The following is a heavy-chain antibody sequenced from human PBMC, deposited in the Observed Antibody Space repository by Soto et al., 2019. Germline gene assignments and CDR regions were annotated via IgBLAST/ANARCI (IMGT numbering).Heavy chain of an antibody. V-gene: IGHV3-23*01. CDR3: AKARCSTTNCYVPDY. D-gene: IGHD2-2*01. CDR2: ISGSGASP. J-gene: IGHJ4*02. Sequence: PGGSLRLSCAASGFTFSTYTMSWVRRAPGKGLEWVSAISGSGASPSYADSVQGRFTISRDNPKRTLYLQMNSLRAEDTAVYYCAKARCSTTNCYVPDYWGQGTLVTVSS. CDR1: GFTFSTYT.